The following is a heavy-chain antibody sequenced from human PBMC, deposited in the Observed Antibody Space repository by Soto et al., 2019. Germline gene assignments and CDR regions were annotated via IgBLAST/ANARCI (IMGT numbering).Heavy chain of an antibody. V-gene: IGHV4-4*09. CDR1: GGSIISYY. CDR2: IFSSGTT. D-gene: IGHD3-16*01. Sequence: SETLSLTCTVSGGSIISYYWIWIRQPPGKGLEWIGYIFSSGTTYYNPSLKSRLTMSLDASQNQFSLKLNSLTDADTAVYFCARVPSPFDYYYAMDVWGQGTTVTVS. J-gene: IGHJ6*02. CDR3: ARVPSPFDYYYAMDV.